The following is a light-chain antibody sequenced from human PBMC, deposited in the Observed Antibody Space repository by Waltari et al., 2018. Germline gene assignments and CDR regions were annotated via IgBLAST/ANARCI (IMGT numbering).Light chain of an antibody. V-gene: IGKV1-33*01. CDR1: QDISNY. J-gene: IGKJ5*01. Sequence: DIQMTQSPSSLSASVGQRVTISCQASQDISNYLNWYQQKPGQAPKLLIYDASNLETGVQSKFSGSGSGTHFTFTISSLQPEDIATYYCQQYDAVSITFGQGTRLDIK. CDR2: DAS. CDR3: QQYDAVSIT.